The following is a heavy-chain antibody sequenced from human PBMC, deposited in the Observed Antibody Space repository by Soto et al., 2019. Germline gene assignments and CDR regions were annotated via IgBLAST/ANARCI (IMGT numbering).Heavy chain of an antibody. V-gene: IGHV1-69*12. Sequence: QVQLVQSGAEVKKPGSSVKVSCKASGGTFSSYAISWVRQAPGQGLEWMGGIIPIFGTANYAQKFQGRVTITADESTSPATRGLSSRRYGDPAVFYCARGVVGGGDWFDPWGQGTLVTVSS. D-gene: IGHD3-10*01. CDR3: ARGVVGGGDWFDP. CDR2: IIPIFGTA. CDR1: GGTFSSYA. J-gene: IGHJ5*02.